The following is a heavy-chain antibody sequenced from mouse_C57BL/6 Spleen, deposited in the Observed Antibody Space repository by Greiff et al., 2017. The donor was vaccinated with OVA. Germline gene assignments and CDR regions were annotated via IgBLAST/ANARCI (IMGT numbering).Heavy chain of an antibody. CDR1: GYTFTSYW. D-gene: IGHD2-4*01. CDR2: IYPGSGST. J-gene: IGHJ4*01. Sequence: VQLHQSGAELVKPGASVKMSCKASGYTFTSYWITWVKQRPGQGLEWIGDIYPGSGSTNYNEKFKSKATLTVDTSSSTAYMQLSSLTSEDSAVYYCAGIYYDYDNAMDYWGQGTSVTVSS. CDR3: AGIYYDYDNAMDY. V-gene: IGHV1-55*01.